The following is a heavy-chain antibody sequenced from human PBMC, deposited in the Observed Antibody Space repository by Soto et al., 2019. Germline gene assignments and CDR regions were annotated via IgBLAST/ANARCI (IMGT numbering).Heavy chain of an antibody. J-gene: IGHJ3*02. Sequence: GGSPRLSCSASGFTFSSYAMHWVRQPPGKGLQYVSAITNDGTATYYADSVKGRFTISRDTSKNILYLQMSNLRAEDTAVYYCLKDLEAGTKITAFDIWGQGTMVTVSS. CDR2: ITNDGTAT. V-gene: IGHV3-64D*08. CDR1: GFTFSSYA. CDR3: LKDLEAGTKITAFDI. D-gene: IGHD1-7*01.